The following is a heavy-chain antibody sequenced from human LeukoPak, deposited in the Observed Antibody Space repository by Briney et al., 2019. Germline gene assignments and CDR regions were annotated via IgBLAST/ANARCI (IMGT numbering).Heavy chain of an antibody. Sequence: PSETLSLTCTVSGGSISSITYYWGWIRPPPGKGLEWIGGIYYSGSTSYNPSLKSRVTISVDTSKNQFSLKLDSVTAADTAVYHCARNASNSGTSYFDYWGQGTLITVSS. CDR3: ARNASNSGTSYFDY. J-gene: IGHJ4*02. V-gene: IGHV4-39*01. CDR2: IYYSGST. D-gene: IGHD1-26*01. CDR1: GGSISSITYY.